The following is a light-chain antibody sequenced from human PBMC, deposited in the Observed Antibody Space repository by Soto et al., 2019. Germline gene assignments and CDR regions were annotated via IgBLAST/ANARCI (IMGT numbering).Light chain of an antibody. V-gene: IGLV2-14*01. CDR2: EVS. J-gene: IGLJ1*01. CDR3: SSYTSSTTPYV. CDR1: SSDVGGYNY. Sequence: QSVVTQPASVSGSPGQSITISCTGTSSDVGGYNYVSWYQQHPGKAPKLMIYEVSNRPSGVSNRFSGSKSGNTASLTISGLQAEDVADYYCSSYTSSTTPYVFGPGTKVTAL.